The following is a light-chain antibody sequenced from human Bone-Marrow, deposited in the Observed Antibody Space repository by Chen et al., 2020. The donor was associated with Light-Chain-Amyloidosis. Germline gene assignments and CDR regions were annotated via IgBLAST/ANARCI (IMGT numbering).Light chain of an antibody. CDR2: GVT. Sequence: QSALTQPASVSGSPGQSTTIPCTGTSSDIGTYSLVSWYQHHPGKAPKLMIYGVTKRPSGVSDRFSGSRSGNTASLTISGLQAEDEADYYCCSYAGSNTFLFGGGTKLTVL. J-gene: IGLJ2*01. V-gene: IGLV2-23*02. CDR1: SSDIGTYSL. CDR3: CSYAGSNTFL.